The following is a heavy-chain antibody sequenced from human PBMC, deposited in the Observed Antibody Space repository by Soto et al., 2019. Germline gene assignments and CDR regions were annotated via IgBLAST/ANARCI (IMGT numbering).Heavy chain of an antibody. J-gene: IGHJ6*02. CDR2: TFPIFGTA. D-gene: IGHD6-13*01. V-gene: IGHV1-69*06. CDR3: ATADISTWIDGMDV. Sequence: QVQLVQSGAEAKKPGSSVKVSCKASGGTFSSYAISWVRQAPGQGLEWMGGTFPIFGTANYAQKFQGRVTISADKSTSTAYMELSSLRSEDTAVYYCATADISTWIDGMDVWGQGTTVTVSS. CDR1: GGTFSSYA.